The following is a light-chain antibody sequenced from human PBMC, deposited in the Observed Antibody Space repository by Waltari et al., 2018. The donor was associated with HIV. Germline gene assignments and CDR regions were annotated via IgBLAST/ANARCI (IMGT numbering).Light chain of an antibody. CDR3: QQRASWPPLT. V-gene: IGKV3-11*01. CDR2: DAS. CDR1: HSINSY. Sequence: EIVLTQSPDTLSLSPGETATLSCRASHSINSYLACYQQKPGQAPRLLIFDASQRAAGIPDFTLTISSLEPEDVAVYYCQQRASWPPLTFGGGTKVEIK. J-gene: IGKJ4*01.